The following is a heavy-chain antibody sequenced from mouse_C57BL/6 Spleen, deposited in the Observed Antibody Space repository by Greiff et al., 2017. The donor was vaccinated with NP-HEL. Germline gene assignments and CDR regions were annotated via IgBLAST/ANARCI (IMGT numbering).Heavy chain of an antibody. CDR1: GFTFSDYG. D-gene: IGHD2-1*01. V-gene: IGHV5-17*01. Sequence: EVQLVESGGGLVKPGGSLKLSCAASGFTFSDYGMHWVRQAPEKGLEWVAYISSGSSTIYYADTVKGRFTISRDNAKNTLFLQMTSLRSEDTAMYYCARQHLLAYYFDYWGQGTTLTVSS. CDR2: ISSGSSTI. CDR3: ARQHLLAYYFDY. J-gene: IGHJ2*01.